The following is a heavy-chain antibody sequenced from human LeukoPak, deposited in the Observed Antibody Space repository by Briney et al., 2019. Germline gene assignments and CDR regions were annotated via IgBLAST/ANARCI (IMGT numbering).Heavy chain of an antibody. J-gene: IGHJ4*02. CDR1: GHTFTSYY. V-gene: IGHV1-46*01. CDR2: INPSGGST. Sequence: AASVKVSCKASGHTFTSYYMHWVRQAPGQGLEWMGIINPSGGSTSYAQKFQGRVTMTRDMSTSTVYIELSSLRSEDTAVYYCAREGGSSSGDYWGQGTLVTVSS. CDR3: AREGGSSSGDY. D-gene: IGHD6-6*01.